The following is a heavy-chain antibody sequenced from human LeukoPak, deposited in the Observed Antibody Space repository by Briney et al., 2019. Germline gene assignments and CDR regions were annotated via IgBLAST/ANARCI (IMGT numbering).Heavy chain of an antibody. CDR1: GFTFSSYW. J-gene: IGHJ4*02. CDR2: IKQDGSEK. D-gene: IGHD3-22*01. V-gene: IGHV3-7*01. Sequence: GGSLRLSCAASGFTFSSYWMSWVRQTPGKGLEWVANIKQDGSEKYYVDSVKGRFTISRDNAKNSLYLQMNSLRAEDTAVYYCARGSVRGYYLRPYFDYWGQGTLVTVSS. CDR3: ARGSVRGYYLRPYFDY.